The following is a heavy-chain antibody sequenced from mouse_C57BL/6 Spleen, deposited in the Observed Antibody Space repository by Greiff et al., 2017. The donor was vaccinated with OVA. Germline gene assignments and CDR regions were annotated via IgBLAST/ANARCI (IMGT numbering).Heavy chain of an antibody. CDR3: ARKGTTVVAGAMDY. Sequence: VQLQESGPGLVQPSQSLSITCTVSGFSLTSYGVHWVRQSPGKGLEWLGVIWSGGSTDYNAAFISRLSISKDNSKSQVFFKMNSLQADDTAIYYCARKGTTVVAGAMDYWGQGTSVTVSS. D-gene: IGHD1-1*01. V-gene: IGHV2-2*01. CDR2: IWSGGST. CDR1: GFSLTSYG. J-gene: IGHJ4*01.